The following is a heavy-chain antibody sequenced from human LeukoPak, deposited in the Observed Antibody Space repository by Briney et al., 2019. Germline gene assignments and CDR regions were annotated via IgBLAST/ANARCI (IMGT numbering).Heavy chain of an antibody. V-gene: IGHV1-2*02. J-gene: IGHJ6*02. CDR1: GYTFTVSY. CDR3: ATKGGVPAAIQWSPYYYYGMDV. CDR2: INPNSGGT. Sequence: ASVKVSFKASGYTFTVSYLHWVRQAPGQGREGMGWINPNSGGTNYAQKFQGRVTMTRDTSISTAYMELSRLRSDDTAVYYCATKGGVPAAIQWSPYYYYGMDVWGQGTTVTVSS. D-gene: IGHD2-2*01.